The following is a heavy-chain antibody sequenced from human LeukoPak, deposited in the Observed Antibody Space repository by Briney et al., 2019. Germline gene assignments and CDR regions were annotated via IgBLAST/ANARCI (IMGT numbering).Heavy chain of an antibody. D-gene: IGHD3-22*01. CDR2: INHSGST. Sequence: SETLSLTCAVYGGSFSGYYWSWIRQPPGKGLEWIGEINHSGSTNYNPSLKSRVTISVDTSKNQFSLKLSSVTAADTAVYYCARGCSSSNYYDSGGYGDLFDYWGQGTLVTVSS. CDR3: ARGCSSSNYYDSGGYGDLFDY. J-gene: IGHJ4*02. CDR1: GGSFSGYY. V-gene: IGHV4-34*01.